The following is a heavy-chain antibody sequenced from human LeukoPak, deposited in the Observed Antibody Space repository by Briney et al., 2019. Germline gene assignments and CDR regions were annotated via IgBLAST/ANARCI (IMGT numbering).Heavy chain of an antibody. CDR3: ATLRGLLPFY. CDR2: FDPEDGET. Sequence: ASVEVSCKVSGYTLTELSMHWVRQAPGKGLEWMGGFDPEDGETIYAQKFQGRVTMTEDTSTDTAYMELSNLRSEDAAVYYCATLRGLLPFYWGQGTLVTVSS. CDR1: GYTLTELS. D-gene: IGHD2-15*01. V-gene: IGHV1-24*01. J-gene: IGHJ4*02.